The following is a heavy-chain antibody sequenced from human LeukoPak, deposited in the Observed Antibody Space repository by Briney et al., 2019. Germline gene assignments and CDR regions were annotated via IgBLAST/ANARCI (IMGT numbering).Heavy chain of an antibody. V-gene: IGHV1-2*02. J-gene: IGHJ4*02. CDR1: GYTFTGYY. Sequence: RASVKVSCKASGYTFTGYYMHWVRQAPGQGLEWMGWINVHTGVAHYAQKFQGRVTMTRDTSISTAYMELSRLRSDDTAVFYCARTHYDSSAYYSPAGYWGQGTLVTVSS. D-gene: IGHD3-22*01. CDR2: INVHTGVA. CDR3: ARTHYDSSAYYSPAGY.